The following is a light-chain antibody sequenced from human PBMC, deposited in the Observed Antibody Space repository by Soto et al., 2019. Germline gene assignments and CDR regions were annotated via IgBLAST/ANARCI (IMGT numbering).Light chain of an antibody. CDR3: LQYNSYSRI. J-gene: IGKJ2*01. CDR2: KAS. V-gene: IGKV1-5*03. Sequence: DIQMTQSPSTLSASVGDRVTITCRASQSISDWLAWYQQKPGKAPNLLIYKASSLETGVPSRFSGSVSGTEFTLTISRLQPDDFATYYCLQYNSYSRIFGQVTKLEIK. CDR1: QSISDW.